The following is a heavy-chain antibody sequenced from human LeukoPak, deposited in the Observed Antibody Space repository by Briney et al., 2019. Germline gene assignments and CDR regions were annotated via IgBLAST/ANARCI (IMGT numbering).Heavy chain of an antibody. D-gene: IGHD3-22*01. CDR3: ARGHESSGYYLAHYGMDV. CDR2: ISAYNGNT. CDR1: GYTFTSYG. Sequence: ASVNVSCKSSGYTFTSYGISWVRQAPGQGLEGMGWISAYNGNTNYAQKLQGRVTMTTDTSTSTAYMELRSMRSDETAVYYCARGHESSGYYLAHYGMDVWGQGTTVTVSS. J-gene: IGHJ6*02. V-gene: IGHV1-18*01.